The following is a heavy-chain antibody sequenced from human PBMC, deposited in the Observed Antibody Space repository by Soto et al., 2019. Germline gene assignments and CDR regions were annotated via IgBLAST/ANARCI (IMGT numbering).Heavy chain of an antibody. D-gene: IGHD4-17*01. J-gene: IGHJ6*02. CDR3: ARGDGVYYYYYGMDV. Sequence: PSETLSLTCTVSGGSISSSSYYWGWIRQPPGKGLEWIGSIYYSGSTYYNPSLKSRVTISVDTSKNQFSLKLSSVTAADTAVYYCARGDGVYYYYYGMDVWGQGTTVTVSS. CDR2: IYYSGST. CDR1: GGSISSSSYY. V-gene: IGHV4-39*01.